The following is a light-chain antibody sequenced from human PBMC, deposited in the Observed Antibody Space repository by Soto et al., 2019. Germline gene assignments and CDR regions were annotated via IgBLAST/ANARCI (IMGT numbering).Light chain of an antibody. CDR2: LGS. Sequence: DIVMTQSPLSLPVTPGEPASISCRSSQTLLHSNGYNYLDWYLQKPGQSPQLLFYLGSSRASGVPDRFSGRGSGTDFTLKISRVEAEDVGVYYCMQALQTPPAFGQGTKLEIK. CDR3: MQALQTPPA. V-gene: IGKV2-28*01. CDR1: QTLLHSNGYNY. J-gene: IGKJ2*01.